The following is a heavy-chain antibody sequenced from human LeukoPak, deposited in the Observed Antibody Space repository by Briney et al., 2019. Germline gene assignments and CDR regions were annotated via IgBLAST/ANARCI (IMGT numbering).Heavy chain of an antibody. CDR3: VRGGFYWFDP. Sequence: PGGSLGLSCAASGFTLIDNYMTWIRQAPGKGLEWVSSISNRGDTIYYADSVKGRFSISRDNAKNSLYLQMNDLRVDDTAVYYCVRGGFYWFDPWGQGTLVTVSS. CDR2: ISNRGDTI. D-gene: IGHD1-26*01. V-gene: IGHV3-11*01. CDR1: GFTLIDNY. J-gene: IGHJ5*02.